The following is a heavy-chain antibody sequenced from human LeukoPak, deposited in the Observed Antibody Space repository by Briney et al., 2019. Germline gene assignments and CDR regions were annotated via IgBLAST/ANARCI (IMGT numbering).Heavy chain of an antibody. CDR2: IDWGDDK. CDR1: GFSLSTSGMC. V-gene: IGHV2-70*11. J-gene: IGHJ4*02. D-gene: IGHD3-10*01. CDR3: ARIRSSGSGSYYPDY. Sequence: SGPTLVNPTQTLTLTCTFSGFSLSTSGMCVSWIRQPPGKALEWLARIDWGDDKYYSTSLKTRLTISKDTSKNQVVLTMTNMDPVDTATYFCARIRSSGSGSYYPDYWGQGTLVTVSS.